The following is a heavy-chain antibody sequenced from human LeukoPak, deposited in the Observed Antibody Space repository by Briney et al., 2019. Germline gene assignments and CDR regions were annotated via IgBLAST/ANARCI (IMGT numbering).Heavy chain of an antibody. D-gene: IGHD5-24*01. J-gene: IGHJ4*02. Sequence: TVKVSCKASGGTFSSYAISWVRQAPGQGLEWMGGIIPIFGTANYAQKFQGRVTITADESTSTAYMELSSLRSEDTAVYYCAILGGRWLQRDYWGQGTLVTVSS. V-gene: IGHV1-69*13. CDR2: IIPIFGTA. CDR3: AILGGRWLQRDY. CDR1: GGTFSSYA.